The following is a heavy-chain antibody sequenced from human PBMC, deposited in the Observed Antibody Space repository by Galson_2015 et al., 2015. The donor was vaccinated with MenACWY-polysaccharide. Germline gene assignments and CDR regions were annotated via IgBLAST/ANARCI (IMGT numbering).Heavy chain of an antibody. J-gene: IGHJ3*02. CDR3: AKDSLSYDSSGYDAFEI. V-gene: IGHV3-9*01. Sequence: SLRLSYAASGFTFDDYALHWVRPAPGKGLEWVSGLRWNRGSIGYEDSLKGRFTISRDNAKNPLYLQMNRLRAEDPALYYCAKDSLSYDSSGYDAFEIWGQGTMVTVSS. CDR2: LRWNRGSI. D-gene: IGHD3-22*01. CDR1: GFTFDDYA.